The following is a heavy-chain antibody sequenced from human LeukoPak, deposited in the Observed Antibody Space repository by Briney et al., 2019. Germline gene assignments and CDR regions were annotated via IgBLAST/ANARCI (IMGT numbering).Heavy chain of an antibody. Sequence: PGGSLRLSCAASGFTFSSYEMNWIRQPPGKGLEWIGEINHSGSTNYNPSLKSRVTISVDTSKNQFSLKLSSVTAADTAVYYCARSRGVLLWFGASVYYYGMDVWGQGTTVTVSS. CDR2: INHSGST. V-gene: IGHV4-34*01. J-gene: IGHJ6*02. CDR3: ARSRGVLLWFGASVYYYGMDV. D-gene: IGHD3-10*01. CDR1: GFTFSSYE.